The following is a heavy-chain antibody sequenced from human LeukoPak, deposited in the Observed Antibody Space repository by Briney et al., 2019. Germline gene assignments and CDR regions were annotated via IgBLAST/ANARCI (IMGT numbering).Heavy chain of an antibody. V-gene: IGHV3-30*18. D-gene: IGHD2-2*03. Sequence: GRSLRLSCAASGFTFSSYGMHWVRQAPGKGLEWVAVISYDGSNKYYADSVKGRFTISRDNSKNTLYLQMNTLRAEDTAVYYRAKLDIVVVPAAMPLSTDYWGQGTLVTVSS. CDR1: GFTFSSYG. CDR2: ISYDGSNK. CDR3: AKLDIVVVPAAMPLSTDY. J-gene: IGHJ4*02.